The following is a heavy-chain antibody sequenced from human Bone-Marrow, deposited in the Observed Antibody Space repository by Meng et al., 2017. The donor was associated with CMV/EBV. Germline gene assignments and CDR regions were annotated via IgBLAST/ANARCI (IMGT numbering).Heavy chain of an antibody. CDR2: ISYDGSNK. CDR1: GFTFSSYA. CDR3: ARAICCSSTSCYREDYFDY. J-gene: IGHJ4*02. Sequence: GGSLRLSCAASGFTFSSYAMHWVRQAPGKGLEWVAVISYDGSNKYYADSVKGRFTISRDNSKNTLYLQMNSLRAEDTAVYYCARAICCSSTSCYREDYFDYWGQGTLVTVSS. D-gene: IGHD2-2*02. V-gene: IGHV3-30*04.